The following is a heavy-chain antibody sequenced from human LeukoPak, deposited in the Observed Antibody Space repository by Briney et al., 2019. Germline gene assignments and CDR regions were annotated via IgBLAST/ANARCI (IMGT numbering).Heavy chain of an antibody. V-gene: IGHV1-2*02. J-gene: IGHJ5*02. CDR3: GRGDKTFDP. Sequence: ASVKVSCKASRYTFTGYYIHWVRQAPGQGLEWMGCIKTNSGDTNYAQKFQARLTITSDTSINTAYMELSSLRSDDTAVYYCGRGDKTFDPWGQGTLVTVSS. CDR1: RYTFTGYY. CDR2: IKTNSGDT.